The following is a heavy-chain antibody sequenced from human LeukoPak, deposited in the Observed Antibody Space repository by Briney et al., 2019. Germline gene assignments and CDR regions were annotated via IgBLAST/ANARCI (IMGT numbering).Heavy chain of an antibody. CDR2: ISGSGGST. CDR1: GFTFSSYA. D-gene: IGHD6-19*01. J-gene: IGHJ2*01. CDR3: AKSMTLQWRGFFDL. V-gene: IGHV3-23*01. Sequence: GGSLRLSCAVSGFTFSSYAMSWVRQAPGKGLEWVSAISGSGGSTYYADSVKGRFTISRDNSKNTLYLQKNSLRADDTAIYYCAKSMTLQWRGFFDLWGRGTHVTVSS.